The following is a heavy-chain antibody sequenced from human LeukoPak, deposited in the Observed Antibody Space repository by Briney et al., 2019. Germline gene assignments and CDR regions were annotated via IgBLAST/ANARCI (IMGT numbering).Heavy chain of an antibody. CDR3: ARDHVTPGLLFDY. CDR2: MSGTTGSA. V-gene: IGHV3-23*01. D-gene: IGHD2-21*01. Sequence: SGGSLRLSCAASGFIFSNCAMSWVRQVPGKGLEWASGMSGTTGSAYYADFVKGRFTISRDNAKNTLYLQMNSLRAEDTAVYYCARDHVTPGLLFDYWGQGNLVTVSS. J-gene: IGHJ4*02. CDR1: GFIFSNCA.